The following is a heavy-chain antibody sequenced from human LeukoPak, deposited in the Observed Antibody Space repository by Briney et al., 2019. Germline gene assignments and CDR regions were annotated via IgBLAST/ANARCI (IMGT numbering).Heavy chain of an antibody. Sequence: GGSLRLSCAASGFSFTNYWMHWVRQAPGKGLVWVSRINSDGSSTSYADSVKGRFTISRDNAKNTLYLQMNSLRAEDTAVYYCARDSSGWYLNWFDPWGQGTLVTVSS. CDR3: ARDSSGWYLNWFDP. CDR1: GFSFTNYW. D-gene: IGHD6-19*01. V-gene: IGHV3-74*01. CDR2: INSDGSST. J-gene: IGHJ5*02.